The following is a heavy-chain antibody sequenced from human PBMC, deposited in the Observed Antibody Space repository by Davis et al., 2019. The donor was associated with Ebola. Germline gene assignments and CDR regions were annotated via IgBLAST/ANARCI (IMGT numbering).Heavy chain of an antibody. CDR2: IKSKTDGGTT. CDR1: GFTFSNAW. J-gene: IGHJ6*02. Sequence: PGGSLRLSCAASGFTFSNAWMNWVRQAPGKGLEWVGRIKSKTDGGTTDYAAPVKGRFTISRDDSKNTLYLQMNSLKTEDTAVYYCTTAPRDYYDSSGYYYYYYYYGMDVWGQGTTVTVSS. V-gene: IGHV3-15*07. CDR3: TTAPRDYYDSSGYYYYYYYYGMDV. D-gene: IGHD3-22*01.